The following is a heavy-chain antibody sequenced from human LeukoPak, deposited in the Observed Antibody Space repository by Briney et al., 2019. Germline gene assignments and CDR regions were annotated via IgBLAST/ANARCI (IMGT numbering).Heavy chain of an antibody. CDR3: SGDRGYNSAY. J-gene: IGHJ4*02. CDR1: GFTFSSYW. V-gene: IGHV3-7*01. Sequence: QPGGALRLSCAASGFTFSSYWMTWVRQTPGKGLEWVGNIRMDEVEQDYMDSVEGRFTNTRDNTKNALDLQMYSLRPEDTAFDYCSGDRGYNSAYGGGRTLVTVSS. CDR2: IRMDEVEQ. D-gene: IGHD5-24*01.